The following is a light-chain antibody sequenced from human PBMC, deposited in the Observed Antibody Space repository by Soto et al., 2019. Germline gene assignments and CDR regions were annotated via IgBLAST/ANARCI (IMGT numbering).Light chain of an antibody. CDR2: DAS. CDR3: QQRSNWPPIT. CDR1: QSVSSN. Sequence: TQSPATLSVSPGERPTLSCRASQSVSSNLALYQQKPGQAPRLLIYDASNRATGIPARFSGSGSGTDFTLTISSLEPEDFAVYYCQQRSNWPPITFGQGTRLEI. V-gene: IGKV3-11*01. J-gene: IGKJ5*01.